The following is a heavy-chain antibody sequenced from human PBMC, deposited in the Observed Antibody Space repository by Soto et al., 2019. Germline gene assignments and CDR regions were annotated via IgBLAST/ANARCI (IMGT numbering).Heavy chain of an antibody. Sequence: PGGSLRLSCAASGFTFSSYWMHWVRQAPGKGLVWVSRINSDGSSTSYADSVKGRFTISRDNAKNTLYLQMNSLRAEDTAVYYCVRTSLVVAAATREDKWGKRTLVTVSP. CDR2: INSDGSST. CDR1: GFTFSSYW. J-gene: IGHJ4*02. D-gene: IGHD2-15*01. V-gene: IGHV3-74*01. CDR3: VRTSLVVAAATREDK.